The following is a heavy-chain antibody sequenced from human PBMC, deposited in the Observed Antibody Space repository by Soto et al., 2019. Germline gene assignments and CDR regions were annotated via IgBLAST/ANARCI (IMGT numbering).Heavy chain of an antibody. V-gene: IGHV3-66*01. J-gene: IGHJ5*02. Sequence: EVQLVESGGGLVQPGGSLRLSCAASGFTVSSNYMSWVRQAPGKGLEWVSVIYSGGSTYYADSVKGRFTISRDNSKNTLYLKMNTVRPEDRAVYYWARNQENPPSWAQGPLVPVPP. CDR2: IYSGGST. CDR3: ARNQENPPS. CDR1: GFTVSSNY.